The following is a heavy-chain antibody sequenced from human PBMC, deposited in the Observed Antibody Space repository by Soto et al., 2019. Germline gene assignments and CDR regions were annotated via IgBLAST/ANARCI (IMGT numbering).Heavy chain of an antibody. CDR3: ARYLIGSGHWFDS. D-gene: IGHD6-19*01. CDR1: GFTFTTYA. CDR2: ISRGGDTT. Sequence: PGGSLRLSCAASGFTFTTYAMSWVRQAPGKGLEWVSAISRGGDTTYYADPVKGRFIISRDNSENTLYLQMSSLRAEDTALYYCARYLIGSGHWFDSWGQGTLVTVSS. J-gene: IGHJ5*01. V-gene: IGHV3-23*01.